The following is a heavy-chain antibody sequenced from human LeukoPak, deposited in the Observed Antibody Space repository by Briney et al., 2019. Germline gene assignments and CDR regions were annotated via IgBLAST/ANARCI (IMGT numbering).Heavy chain of an antibody. CDR3: ARHIRPPDRGIAAAGTRWFDP. CDR2: INHSGST. Sequence: SETLSLTCAVYGGSFSGYYWSWIRQPPGKGLEWIGEINHSGSTNYNPSLKSRVTISVDTSKNQFSLKLSSVTAADTAVYYCARHIRPPDRGIAAAGTRWFDPWGQGTLVTVSS. CDR1: GGSFSGYY. V-gene: IGHV4-34*01. D-gene: IGHD6-13*01. J-gene: IGHJ5*02.